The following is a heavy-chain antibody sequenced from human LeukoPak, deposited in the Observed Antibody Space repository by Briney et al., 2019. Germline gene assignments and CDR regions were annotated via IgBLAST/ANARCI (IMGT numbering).Heavy chain of an antibody. D-gene: IGHD5-18*01. Sequence: SETLSLTCTVSGGSINSYYWSWIRQPPGKGLEWIGYIYYSGSTNYNPSLRSRVTFSVDTSKNQFSLKLNSVTAADTAVYYCARLDTAMLYFDYWGQGALVTVSS. CDR3: ARLDTAMLYFDY. J-gene: IGHJ4*02. V-gene: IGHV4-59*08. CDR1: GGSINSYY. CDR2: IYYSGST.